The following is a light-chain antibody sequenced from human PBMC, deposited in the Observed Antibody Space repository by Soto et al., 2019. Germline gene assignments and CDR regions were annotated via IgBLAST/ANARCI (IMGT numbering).Light chain of an antibody. CDR2: WAS. CDR3: HQYYRTPDT. Sequence: DILMTQSPDSLAVSLGEGATINCRSSQSVLYSSNNQNYLAWYQQKPGQPPNLLIYWASTRESGVPERFSSSGSGEDFPLTNSSLQDEDVADYYQHQYYRTPDTFGGGTKVEIK. J-gene: IGKJ4*01. CDR1: QSVLYSSNNQNY. V-gene: IGKV4-1*01.